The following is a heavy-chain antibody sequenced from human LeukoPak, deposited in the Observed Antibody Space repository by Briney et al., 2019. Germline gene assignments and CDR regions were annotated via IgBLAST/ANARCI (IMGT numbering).Heavy chain of an antibody. D-gene: IGHD3-3*01. J-gene: IGHJ4*02. CDR1: GFTFSSYS. CDR2: ISSSSSTI. CDR3: ARDRDDFWSGSPDY. V-gene: IGHV3-48*01. Sequence: GGSLRLSCAASGFTFSSYSMKWVRQSTGKGLEWVSYISSSSSTIYYADSVKGRFTISRDNAKNSLYLLMSSLRAEDTALYYCARDRDDFWSGSPDYWGQGTLVTVSS.